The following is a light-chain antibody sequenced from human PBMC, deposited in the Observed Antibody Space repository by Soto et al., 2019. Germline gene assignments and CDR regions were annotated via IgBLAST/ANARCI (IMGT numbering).Light chain of an antibody. V-gene: IGLV2-14*01. Sequence: QSALAQPASVSGSPGQSITISCTGTRTDVGGYNFVSWYQQHPGKAPKLIIYEVSNRPSGVSNRFSASKSHNTASLTISRLQGEDDDYYYCCSYVSSKTYVFGTGTKVTVL. CDR3: CSYVSSKTYV. CDR1: RTDVGGYNF. CDR2: EVS. J-gene: IGLJ1*01.